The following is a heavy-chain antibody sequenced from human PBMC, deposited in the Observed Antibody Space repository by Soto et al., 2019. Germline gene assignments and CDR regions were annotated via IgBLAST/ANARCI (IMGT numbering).Heavy chain of an antibody. CDR3: AKEKVRSGYYDSSGYYYYFDY. J-gene: IGHJ4*02. V-gene: IGHV3-30*18. CDR1: GFTFSSYG. D-gene: IGHD3-22*01. Sequence: GSLRLSCAASGFTFSSYGMHWVRQAPGKGLEWVAVISYDGSNKYYADSVKGRFTISRDNSKNTLYLQMNSLRAEDTAVYYCAKEKVRSGYYDSSGYYYYFDYWGQGTLVTVSS. CDR2: ISYDGSNK.